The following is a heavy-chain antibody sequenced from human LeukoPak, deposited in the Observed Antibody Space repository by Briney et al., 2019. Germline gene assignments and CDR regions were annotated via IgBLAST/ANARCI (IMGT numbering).Heavy chain of an antibody. V-gene: IGHV1-2*06. CDR3: ARGTYYYDSSGYIRYNWFDP. Sequence: ASVKVSCKASGYTFTGYYMHWVRQAPGQGLEWMGRINPNSGGTNYAQKFQGRVTMTRDTSISTAYMELSRLRSDDTAVYYCARGTYYYDSSGYIRYNWFDPWGQGTLVTVSS. CDR1: GYTFTGYY. CDR2: INPNSGGT. D-gene: IGHD3-22*01. J-gene: IGHJ5*02.